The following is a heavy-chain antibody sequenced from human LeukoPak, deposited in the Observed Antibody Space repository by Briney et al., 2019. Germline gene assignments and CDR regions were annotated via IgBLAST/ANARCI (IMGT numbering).Heavy chain of an antibody. V-gene: IGHV3-23*01. CDR2: ISGSGDST. CDR1: GFTFSSYA. CDR3: ARSERIIMIVVVYDY. Sequence: QPGGSLRLSCAASGFTFSSYAMSWVRQAPGKGLEWVSGISGSGDSTYCAEFVKGRFTISRDNSKNTLYLQMNSLRAEDTAVYYCARSERIIMIVVVYDYWGQGTLVTVSS. J-gene: IGHJ4*02. D-gene: IGHD3-22*01.